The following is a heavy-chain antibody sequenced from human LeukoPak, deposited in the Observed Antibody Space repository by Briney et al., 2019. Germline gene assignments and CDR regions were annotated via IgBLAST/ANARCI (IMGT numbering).Heavy chain of an antibody. CDR3: ARGRREYYGSGTLRYYYYGMDV. V-gene: IGHV1-8*02. CDR1: GGTFSSYA. J-gene: IGHJ6*02. D-gene: IGHD3-10*01. CDR2: MNPNSGNT. Sequence: ASVKVSCKASGGTFSSYAISWVRQAPGQGLEWMGWMNPNSGNTGYAQKFQGRVTMTRNTSISTAYMELSSLRSEDTAVYYCARGRREYYGSGTLRYYYYGMDVWGQGTTVTVSS.